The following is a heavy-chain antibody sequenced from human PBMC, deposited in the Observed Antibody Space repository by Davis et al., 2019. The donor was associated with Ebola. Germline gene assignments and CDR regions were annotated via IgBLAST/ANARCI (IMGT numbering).Heavy chain of an antibody. V-gene: IGHV3-21*01. CDR3: ARGWDSSGYYYGDY. CDR2: ISSSSSYI. J-gene: IGHJ4*02. D-gene: IGHD3-22*01. Sequence: PGGSLRLSCAASGFTFSSYSMNWVRQAPGKGLEWVSSISSSSSYIYYADSVKGRFTISRDNAKNSLYLQMNSLRAEDTAVYYCARGWDSSGYYYGDYWGQGTLVTVSS. CDR1: GFTFSSYS.